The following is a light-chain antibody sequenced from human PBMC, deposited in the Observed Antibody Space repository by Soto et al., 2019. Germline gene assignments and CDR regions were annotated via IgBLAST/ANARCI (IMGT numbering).Light chain of an antibody. CDR1: QSVSSD. J-gene: IGKJ1*01. CDR2: RAS. V-gene: IGKV3D-15*01. CDR3: QQYNSFRT. Sequence: PGERATLSCRASQSVSSDYVAWYRQKPGQVPTVLIYRASTRATGIPDRFSGSGSGTEFTLTISSLQPDDFATYYCQQYNSFRTVGQGTKVDIK.